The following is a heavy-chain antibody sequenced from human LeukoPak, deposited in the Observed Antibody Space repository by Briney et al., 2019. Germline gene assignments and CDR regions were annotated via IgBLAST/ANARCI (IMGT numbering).Heavy chain of an antibody. CDR3: ARDPSSFGGRFDP. J-gene: IGHJ5*02. CDR2: INPSGST. V-gene: IGHV4-34*01. D-gene: IGHD3-10*01. CDR1: GGSFSGYH. Sequence: SETLSLTCAVYGGSFSGYHWTWIRQSPGKGLEWIGDINPSGSTYYNPSLKSRLTISVDTSKNQFSLKLSSVTAADTAVYYCARDPSSFGGRFDPWGQGTLVAVSS.